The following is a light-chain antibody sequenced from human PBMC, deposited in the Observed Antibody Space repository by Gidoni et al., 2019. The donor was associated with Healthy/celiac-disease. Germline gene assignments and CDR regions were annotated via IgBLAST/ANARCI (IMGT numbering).Light chain of an antibody. J-gene: IGLJ3*02. CDR1: SSDVGGYNY. V-gene: IGLV2-14*01. Sequence: QSDLTQPASVSGSPGQSITISCTGTSSDVGGYNYVSWYQQHPGKAPKLMIYEVSNRPSGVSTRFSGSKSGNTASLTISGLQAEDEADYYCSSYTSSSTSRVFGGGTKLTVL. CDR3: SSYTSSSTSRV. CDR2: EVS.